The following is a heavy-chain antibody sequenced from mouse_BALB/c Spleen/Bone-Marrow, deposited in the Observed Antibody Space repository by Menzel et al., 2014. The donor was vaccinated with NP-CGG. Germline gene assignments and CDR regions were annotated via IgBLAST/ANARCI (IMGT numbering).Heavy chain of an antibody. CDR1: GYTFTGYW. CDR2: IDPSDSEI. CDR3: VRKYGKGGDY. D-gene: IGHD2-10*02. J-gene: IGHJ2*01. Sequence: VQLQQSGAEVVRPGASVKLSCKASGYTFTGYWMNWVKQRPGQGLEWIGMIDPSDSEIHYNPMFRDKATLTVDKSSSTAYMQLSSLTSDDSAVYYCVRKYGKGGDYWDQGTTLTVSS. V-gene: IGHV1-61*01.